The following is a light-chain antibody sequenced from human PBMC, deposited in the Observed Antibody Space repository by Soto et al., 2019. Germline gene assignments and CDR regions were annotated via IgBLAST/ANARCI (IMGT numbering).Light chain of an antibody. CDR2: QAS. CDR3: QHYNDYSYT. J-gene: IGKJ2*01. V-gene: IGKV1-5*03. CDR1: QSVSGW. Sequence: DIQMTQSPSTLSASVGDRVAISCRASQSVSGWLAWYQQKPGKVPKLLIYQASTLEDGVPSRFSGSGSGTEFTLTISSLQPDASATYYCQHYNDYSYTFGPGTNLEIK.